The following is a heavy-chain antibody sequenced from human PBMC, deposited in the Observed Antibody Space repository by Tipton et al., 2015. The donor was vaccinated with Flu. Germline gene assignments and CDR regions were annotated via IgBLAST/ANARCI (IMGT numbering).Heavy chain of an antibody. V-gene: IGHV4-61*02. Sequence: TLSLTCTVSGGSVSSGTYYWSWIRQPAGEGLEWIGRVSMGGGTNYNPSLPSRVTITIDTSKNQFSLKLTSVTAADTAVYYCARDRLYSASVGYFYVGASDVWGQPTMVTVPP. CDR1: GGSVSSGTYY. D-gene: IGHD3-22*01. J-gene: IGHJ3*01. CDR3: ARDRLYSASVGYFYVGASDV. CDR2: VSMGGGT.